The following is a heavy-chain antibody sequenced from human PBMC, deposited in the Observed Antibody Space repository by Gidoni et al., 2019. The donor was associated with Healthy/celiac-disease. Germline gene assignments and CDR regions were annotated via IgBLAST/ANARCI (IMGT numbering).Heavy chain of an antibody. CDR1: GFTFSSYS. CDR2: ISSSSSTI. J-gene: IGHJ4*02. CDR3: ARDLEWYYYGSGYDY. Sequence: EVQLVESGGGLVQPGGSMRLSCAASGFTFSSYSMNWARQAPGKGLEWVSYISSSSSTIYYADSVKGRFTISRDNAKNSLYLQMNSLRDEDTAVYYCARDLEWYYYGSGYDYWGQGTLVTVSS. V-gene: IGHV3-48*02. D-gene: IGHD3-10*01.